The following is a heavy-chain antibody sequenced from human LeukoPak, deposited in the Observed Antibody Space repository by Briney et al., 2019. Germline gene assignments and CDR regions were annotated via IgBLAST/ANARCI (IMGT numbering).Heavy chain of an antibody. Sequence: GGSLRLSCAASVFTFSRYALHWVRQAPGKGLEYGSSISTTGGSTYYANSVKGRFTTTRDNSKNTLFLQLGSLRAEDMAVYYCAVAYGGYDWEGGFDYWGQGTLVTVSS. V-gene: IGHV3-64*01. J-gene: IGHJ4*02. CDR1: VFTFSRYA. CDR2: ISTTGGST. CDR3: AVAYGGYDWEGGFDY. D-gene: IGHD5-12*01.